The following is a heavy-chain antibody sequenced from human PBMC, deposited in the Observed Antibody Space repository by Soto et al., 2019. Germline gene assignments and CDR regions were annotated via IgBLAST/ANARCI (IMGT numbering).Heavy chain of an antibody. V-gene: IGHV3-74*01. CDR3: ARGASSGWTHSFDY. CDR1: GFTFSSYW. D-gene: IGHD6-19*01. J-gene: IGHJ4*02. CDR2: INSAGSST. Sequence: EVHLVESGGGLVEPGGSLRLSCEASGFTFSSYWMHWVRQAPGKGLVWVARINSAGSSTNYADSVKGRLTISRDNAKNTVYLQMNRLRDEDTALYYCARGASSGWTHSFDYWGQGSLVTVSS.